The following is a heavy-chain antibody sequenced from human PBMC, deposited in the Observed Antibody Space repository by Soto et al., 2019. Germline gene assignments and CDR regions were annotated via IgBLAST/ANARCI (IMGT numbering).Heavy chain of an antibody. J-gene: IGHJ1*01. D-gene: IGHD6-6*01. CDR2: ISAYNGNT. CDR1: GYTFTSYG. Sequence: SVKVSCKASGYTFTSYGISWVRQAPGQGLEWMGWISAYNGNTNYAQKLQGRVTMTTDTSTSTAYMELRSLRSDDTAVYYCARDQLGSSTFYFQHWGQGTLVTVSS. CDR3: ARDQLGSSTFYFQH. V-gene: IGHV1-18*01.